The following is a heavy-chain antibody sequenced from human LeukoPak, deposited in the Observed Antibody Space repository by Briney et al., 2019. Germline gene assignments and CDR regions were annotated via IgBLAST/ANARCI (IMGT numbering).Heavy chain of an antibody. CDR2: IIPIFGTA. Sequence: SVKVSCKASGYTFTSYHINWVRQATGQGLEWMGGIIPIFGTANYAQKFQGRVTITADESTSTAYMELSSLRSEDTAVYYCARVGTDFDYWGQGTLVTVSS. D-gene: IGHD1/OR15-1a*01. V-gene: IGHV1-69*13. CDR1: GYTFTSYH. CDR3: ARVGTDFDY. J-gene: IGHJ4*02.